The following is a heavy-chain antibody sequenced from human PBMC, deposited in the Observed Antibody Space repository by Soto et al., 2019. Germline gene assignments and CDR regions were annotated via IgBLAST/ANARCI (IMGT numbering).Heavy chain of an antibody. CDR3: ARQSTVTRNSYFDS. CDR1: GASISSRGFY. Sequence: QVQLQESGPGLVKPSQTLSLTCPVSGASISSRGFYWPWIRQLPGKGLEWIGYICYSGSTNYSSSRKSRRKISILTSANHFSLKLTSVTAADAAGYYCARQSTVTRNSYFDSWGPATLVTVAT. D-gene: IGHD4-17*01. J-gene: IGHJ4*02. CDR2: ICYSGST. V-gene: IGHV4-31*03.